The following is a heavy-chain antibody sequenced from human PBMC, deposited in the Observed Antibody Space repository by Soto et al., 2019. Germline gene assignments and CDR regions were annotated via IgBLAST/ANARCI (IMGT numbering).Heavy chain of an antibody. J-gene: IGHJ4*02. D-gene: IGHD4-4*01. CDR3: ARATGSNYPFDY. CDR1: GFTFSTYW. V-gene: IGHV3-74*01. CDR2: ISTDGSST. Sequence: EVQLVESGGGLVQPGGSLRLSCAATGFTFSTYWMHRVRQGPGKGLVWVSRISTDGSSTNYADSVKGRFTISRDNAKSTLYLQMNSLRAEDTDVYYCARATGSNYPFDYWGQGSLVNVSS.